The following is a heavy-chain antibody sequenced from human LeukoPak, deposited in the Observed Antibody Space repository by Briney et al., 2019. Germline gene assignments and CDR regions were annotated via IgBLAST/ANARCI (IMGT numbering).Heavy chain of an antibody. CDR3: AGGGYYYDSSGYLDY. V-gene: IGHV4-4*07. CDR2: IYATGST. J-gene: IGHJ4*02. CDR1: DGSISSYY. Sequence: SETLSLTCTVFDGSISSYYWTWIRQPAGKGLEWIGHIYATGSTNYNPSLKSRVTMSVDTSKNQFSLKLSSVTAADTAVYYCAGGGYYYDSSGYLDYWGQGTLVTVSS. D-gene: IGHD3-22*01.